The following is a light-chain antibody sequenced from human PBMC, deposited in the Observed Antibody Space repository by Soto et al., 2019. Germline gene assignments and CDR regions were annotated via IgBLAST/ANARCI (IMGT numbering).Light chain of an antibody. V-gene: IGKV3-11*01. Sequence: EIGLTQSPATVLLSPGERATLSCRASQSVKTFLVWYQQRPGQAPRLLIHDASHRAAGIPARFSGSGFGTDFTLTISSLEHDDAAAYYCQQRSNWHPITFGQGTRLEIK. CDR3: QQRSNWHPIT. J-gene: IGKJ5*01. CDR1: QSVKTF. CDR2: DAS.